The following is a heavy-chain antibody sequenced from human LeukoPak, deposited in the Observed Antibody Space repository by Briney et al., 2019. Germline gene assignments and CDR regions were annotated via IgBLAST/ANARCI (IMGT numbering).Heavy chain of an antibody. CDR3: ASPYGSGSYYNQFDY. V-gene: IGHV3-30*02. CDR2: IRYDGSNK. J-gene: IGHJ4*02. D-gene: IGHD3-10*01. CDR1: GFTFSSYG. Sequence: PGGSLRLSCAASGFTFSSYGMHWVRQAPGKGLEWVAVIRYDGSNKYYADSVKGRFTISRDNSKNTLYLQMNSLRAEDTAVYYCASPYGSGSYYNQFDYWGQGTLVTVSS.